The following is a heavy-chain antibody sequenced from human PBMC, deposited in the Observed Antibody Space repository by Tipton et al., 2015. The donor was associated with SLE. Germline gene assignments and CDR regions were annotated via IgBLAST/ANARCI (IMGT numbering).Heavy chain of an antibody. CDR2: IYYSRST. CDR1: GGSISSYY. D-gene: IGHD1-1*01. CDR3: ARYKTRGSAFDI. Sequence: TLSLTCTVSGGSISSYYWSWIRQPPGKGLEWIGYIYYSRSTNYNPSLKSRVTISVDTSKNQFSLKLSSVTAADTAVYYCARYKTRGSAFDIWGQGTMVTVSS. J-gene: IGHJ3*02. V-gene: IGHV4-59*01.